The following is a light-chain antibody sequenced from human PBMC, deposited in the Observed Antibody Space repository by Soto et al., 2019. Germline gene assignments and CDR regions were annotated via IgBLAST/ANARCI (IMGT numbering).Light chain of an antibody. CDR3: CSYAGGASVV. Sequence: QSALTQPASVSGSPGQSITISCTGTSSDVGRYNLVSWYQQHPGKAPKLMIFADNERPSGVSNRFSGSKSGNTASLTISGLQTEDEADYYCCSYAGGASVVFGGGTKLTVL. J-gene: IGLJ2*01. CDR2: ADN. CDR1: SSDVGRYNL. V-gene: IGLV2-23*01.